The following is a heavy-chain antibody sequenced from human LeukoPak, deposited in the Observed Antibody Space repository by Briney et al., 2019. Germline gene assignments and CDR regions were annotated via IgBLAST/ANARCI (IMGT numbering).Heavy chain of an antibody. CDR2: INPNSGGT. CDR1: GYSFADYY. D-gene: IGHD4-23*01. Sequence: ASVKVSCKASGYSFADYYMHWVRQAPGQGLEWMGWINPNSGGTNYAQKFQGRVTMTRDTSISTAYMELSRLRSDDTAVYYCARTLYGGNSAFDYWGQGTLVTVSS. J-gene: IGHJ4*02. V-gene: IGHV1-2*02. CDR3: ARTLYGGNSAFDY.